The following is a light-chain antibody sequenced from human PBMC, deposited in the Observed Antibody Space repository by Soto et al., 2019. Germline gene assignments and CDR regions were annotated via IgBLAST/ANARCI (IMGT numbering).Light chain of an antibody. V-gene: IGLV2-11*01. CDR3: CSYAGNYTGV. J-gene: IGLJ1*01. CDR1: SSDVGGYNY. CDR2: DVS. Sequence: QSALTQPRSVSGSPGQSVTISCTGTSSDVGGYNYVSWYQQHPGKAPKLMICDVSKRPSGVPDRFSGSKSGNTASLTISGLQAEDEADYYCCSYAGNYTGVFGTGTKLTVL.